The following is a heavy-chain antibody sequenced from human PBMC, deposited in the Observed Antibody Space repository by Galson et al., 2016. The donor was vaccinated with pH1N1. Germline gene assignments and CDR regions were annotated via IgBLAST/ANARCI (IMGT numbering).Heavy chain of an antibody. D-gene: IGHD6-13*01. J-gene: IGHJ4*02. Sequence: KYYVDSVKGRFTISRDNSKNSLYLQMNSLRAGDTALYYCARAIAAAGSYWGQGTLVTVSS. CDR2: K. V-gene: IGHV3-7*01. CDR3: ARAIAAAGSY.